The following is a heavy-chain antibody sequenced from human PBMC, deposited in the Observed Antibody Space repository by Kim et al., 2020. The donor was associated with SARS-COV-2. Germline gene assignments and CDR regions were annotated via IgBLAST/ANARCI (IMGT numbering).Heavy chain of an antibody. CDR3: AKDKSHLLVVPAANFDH. Sequence: GGSLRLSCAASGFTFSSYAMSWVRQAPGKGLEWVSAISGSGGSTYYADSVKGRFTISITNSKNTLYLQMNILRAEDTAVYYCAKDKSHLLVVPAANFDHWGQGTLVTVSS. D-gene: IGHD2-2*01. J-gene: IGHJ4*02. CDR2: ISGSGGST. CDR1: GFTFSSYA. V-gene: IGHV3-23*01.